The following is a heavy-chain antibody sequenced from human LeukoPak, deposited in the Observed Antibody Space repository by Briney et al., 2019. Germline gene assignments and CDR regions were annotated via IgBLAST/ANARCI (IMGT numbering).Heavy chain of an antibody. J-gene: IGHJ4*02. V-gene: IGHV1-2*02. D-gene: IGHD3-22*01. CDR3: ARDLETRDYYDSSGYSFDY. CDR1: GYTFTGYY. Sequence: ASVKVSCKASGYTFTGYYMHWVRQAPGQGLEWMGWINPNSGGTNYAQKFQGRVTMTRDASISTAYMELCRLRSDDTAVYYCARDLETRDYYDSSGYSFDYWGQGTLVTVSS. CDR2: INPNSGGT.